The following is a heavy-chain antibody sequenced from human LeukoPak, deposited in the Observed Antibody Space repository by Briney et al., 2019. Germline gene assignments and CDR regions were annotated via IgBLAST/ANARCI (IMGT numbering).Heavy chain of an antibody. V-gene: IGHV3-23*01. D-gene: IGHD2-21*02. CDR2: ISGSGGST. CDR3: ANLLAYCGGDCYLGYDY. Sequence: GGSLRLSCAASGFTFSSYAMSWVRQAPGKGLEWVSAISGSGGSTYYADSVKGRFTISRDNSKNTLYLQMNSLRAEDTAVYYCANLLAYCGGDCYLGYDYWGQGTLVTVSS. CDR1: GFTFSSYA. J-gene: IGHJ4*02.